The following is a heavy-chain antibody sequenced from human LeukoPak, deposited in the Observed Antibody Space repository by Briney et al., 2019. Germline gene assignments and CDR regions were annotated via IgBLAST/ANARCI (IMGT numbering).Heavy chain of an antibody. Sequence: PGGSLRLSCAASGFTFSDYYMSWIRQAPGKGLEGGSYISSSGSTIYYADPVKGRFTISRDNAKNSLYLQMNSLRAEDTAVYYCASSVTDWFDPWGQGPLVTVSS. CDR3: ASSVTDWFDP. CDR1: GFTFSDYY. D-gene: IGHD4-11*01. V-gene: IGHV3-11*01. J-gene: IGHJ5*02. CDR2: ISSSGSTI.